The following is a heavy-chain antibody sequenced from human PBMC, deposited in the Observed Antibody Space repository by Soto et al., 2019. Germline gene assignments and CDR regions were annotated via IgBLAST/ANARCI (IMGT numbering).Heavy chain of an antibody. V-gene: IGHV4-34*01. CDR1: GGSFSGYY. CDR2: INHSGST. J-gene: IGHJ6*01. D-gene: IGHD6-13*01. Sequence: QVQLQQWGAGLLKPSETLSLTCAVYGGSFSGYYWSWIRQPPGKGLEWIGEINHSGSTNYNPSLKSRVTISVDTSKNQFSLKLSSVTAADTAVYYCARGGVSSWYYSYYGMDVWGQGTTVTVST. CDR3: ARGGVSSWYYSYYGMDV.